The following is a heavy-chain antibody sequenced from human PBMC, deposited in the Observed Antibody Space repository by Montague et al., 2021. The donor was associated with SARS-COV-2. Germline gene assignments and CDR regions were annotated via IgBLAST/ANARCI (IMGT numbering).Heavy chain of an antibody. D-gene: IGHD3-22*01. CDR1: GGSFSGYY. J-gene: IGHJ6*02. CDR3: ARFACRLLFITVYYELDF. Sequence: SETLSLTCAVYGGSFSGYYWSWIRQPPGKGLEWIGEISHSGRTNNNPSLKSRVVISVDTSKHQFSLKLSSVTAADTAVYYCARFACRLLFITVYYELDFWGQGITVTVSS. CDR2: ISHSGRT. V-gene: IGHV4-34*01.